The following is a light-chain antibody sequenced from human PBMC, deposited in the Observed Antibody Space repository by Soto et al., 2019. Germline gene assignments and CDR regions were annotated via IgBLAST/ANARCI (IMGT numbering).Light chain of an antibody. CDR3: QQYHNLPFT. V-gene: IGKV1-33*01. CDR2: DAS. J-gene: IGKJ3*01. Sequence: DIQLTQSPSSLSASVGDRVTITCQASQDITKSLNWYQQKPGKAPNLLIYDASNLETGVPSNFSGSGSGTDFTFTLTSLQLEEMATYYCQQYHNLPFTFGPGTKVEIK. CDR1: QDITKS.